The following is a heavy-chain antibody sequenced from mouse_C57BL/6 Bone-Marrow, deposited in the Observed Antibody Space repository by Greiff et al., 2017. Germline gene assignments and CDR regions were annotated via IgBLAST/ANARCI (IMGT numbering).Heavy chain of an antibody. Sequence: QVQLQQSGAELARPGASVKLSCKASGYTFTSYGISWVKQRTGQGLEWIGEIYPRSGNTYYNEKFKGKATLTADKYASTAYMELRSLTSEDSAVYFCARRGIYYGYDGWCAYWGEGTLVTVSA. CDR2: IYPRSGNT. CDR1: GYTFTSYG. J-gene: IGHJ3*01. D-gene: IGHD2-2*01. V-gene: IGHV1-81*01. CDR3: ARRGIYYGYDGWCAY.